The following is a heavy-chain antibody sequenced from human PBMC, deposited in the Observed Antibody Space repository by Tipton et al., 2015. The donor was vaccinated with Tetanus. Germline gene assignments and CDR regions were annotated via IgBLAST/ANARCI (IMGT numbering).Heavy chain of an antibody. J-gene: IGHJ4*02. D-gene: IGHD2-15*01. Sequence: QLVQSGAEVKKPGESLKISCKASGYDFNYYWIGWVRQMPGEGLEWMGLIYPDDSDTRYSPSFQGQVTFSADESISTAYLQWSSLKASDTAIYYCASFSDGYFDYWGQGTLVTVSS. CDR2: IYPDDSDT. CDR1: GYDFNYYW. V-gene: IGHV5-51*01. CDR3: ASFSDGYFDY.